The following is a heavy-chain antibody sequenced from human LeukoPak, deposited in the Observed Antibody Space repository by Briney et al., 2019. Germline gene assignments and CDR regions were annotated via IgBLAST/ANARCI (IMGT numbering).Heavy chain of an antibody. V-gene: IGHV4-39*01. CDR1: GGSISSSSYY. CDR3: ARARILWFGATNYFDY. Sequence: SETLSLTCTVSGGSISSSSYYWGWIRQPPGKGLEWIGSIYCSGSTYYNPSLKSRVTISVDTSKNQFSLKLSSVTAADTAVYYCARARILWFGATNYFDYWGQGTLVTVSS. CDR2: IYCSGST. D-gene: IGHD3-10*01. J-gene: IGHJ4*02.